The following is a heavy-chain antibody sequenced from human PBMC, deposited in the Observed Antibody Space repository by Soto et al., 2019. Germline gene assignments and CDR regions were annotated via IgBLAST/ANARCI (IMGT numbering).Heavy chain of an antibody. CDR2: INPNSGNI. V-gene: IGHV1-8*01. CDR3: ARGRASGSYYLLDY. Sequence: ASVKVSCKASGNTFTSYEINWVRQATGHGLEWMGWINPNSGNIGYAQKFQGRVTMTRDTAIRTAYMEVSRLRSDDTAVYYCARGRASGSYYLLDYWGQGTLVTVSS. J-gene: IGHJ4*02. D-gene: IGHD3-10*01. CDR1: GNTFTSYE.